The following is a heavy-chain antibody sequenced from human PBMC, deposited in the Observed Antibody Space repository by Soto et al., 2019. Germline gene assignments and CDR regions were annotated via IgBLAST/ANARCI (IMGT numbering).Heavy chain of an antibody. CDR3: AKDRGSSYYDFWGGYYTFFDY. D-gene: IGHD3-3*01. J-gene: IGHJ4*02. CDR2: ISGSGGST. Sequence: GGSLRLSCAASGFTFSSYAMSWVRQAPGKGLEWVSAISGSGGSTYYADSVKGRFTISRDNSKNTLYLQMNSLRAEDTAVYYCAKDRGSSYYDFWGGYYTFFDYWGQGTLVTVSS. V-gene: IGHV3-23*01. CDR1: GFTFSSYA.